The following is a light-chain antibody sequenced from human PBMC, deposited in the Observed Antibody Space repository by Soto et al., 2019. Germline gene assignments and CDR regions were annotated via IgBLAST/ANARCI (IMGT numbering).Light chain of an antibody. Sequence: QLVLTQSPSASGTPGQRVTISCSGNSSNIGSYYVYWYQQLPGTAPKLLIYRNNQRPSGVPDRFSGSKSGTSASLAISGLRSEDEADYYCAAWDDSLGEVFGGGTKVTVL. CDR1: SSNIGSYY. CDR3: AAWDDSLGEV. CDR2: RNN. V-gene: IGLV1-47*01. J-gene: IGLJ2*01.